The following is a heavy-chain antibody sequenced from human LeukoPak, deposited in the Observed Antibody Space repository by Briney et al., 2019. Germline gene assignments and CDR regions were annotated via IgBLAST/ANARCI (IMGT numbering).Heavy chain of an antibody. D-gene: IGHD3-16*01. V-gene: IGHV3-20*04. CDR3: ARSMLTIPIPGGY. Sequence: GGSLRLSCAASGFTFDDYGMSWVRQAPGKGLEWVSGINWNGGSTSYADSVKGRFTISRDNAKNTLYLQMNSLRAEDTAVYYCARSMLTIPIPGGYWGQGTLVTVSS. CDR1: GFTFDDYG. J-gene: IGHJ4*02. CDR2: INWNGGST.